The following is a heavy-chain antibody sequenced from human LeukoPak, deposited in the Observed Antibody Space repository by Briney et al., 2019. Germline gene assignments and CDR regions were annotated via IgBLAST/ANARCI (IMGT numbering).Heavy chain of an antibody. J-gene: IGHJ4*02. CDR1: GFTFSSHS. Sequence: GGSLRLSCAASGFTFSSHSMNWVRQAPGKGLEWVSYISSSSSTIYYADSVKGRFTISRDNAKNSLYLQMNSLRAEDTAVYYCARGAYYYEDWGQGTLVAVSS. V-gene: IGHV3-48*01. CDR2: ISSSSSTI. CDR3: ARGAYYYED. D-gene: IGHD3-22*01.